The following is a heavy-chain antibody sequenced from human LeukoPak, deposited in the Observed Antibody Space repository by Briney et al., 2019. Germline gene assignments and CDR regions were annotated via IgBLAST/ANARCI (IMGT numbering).Heavy chain of an antibody. CDR3: ARGWYSYGSLDY. V-gene: IGHV1-69*02. J-gene: IGHJ4*02. D-gene: IGHD5-18*01. CDR2: IIPILGIA. Sequence: ASVKVSCKASGYTFTTYYMHWVRQAPGLGLEWMGRIIPILGIANYAQKFQGRVTITADKSTSTAYMELSSLRSEDTAVYYCARGWYSYGSLDYWGQGTLVTVSS. CDR1: GYTFTTYY.